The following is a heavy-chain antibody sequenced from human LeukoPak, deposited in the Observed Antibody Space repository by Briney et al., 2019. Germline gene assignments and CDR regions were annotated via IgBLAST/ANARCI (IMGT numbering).Heavy chain of an antibody. V-gene: IGHV3-30*03. CDR3: AGSTAMATIDY. D-gene: IGHD5-18*01. CDR2: ISSDGSDK. CDR1: GFTFSSYS. Sequence: GGSLRLSCTASGFTFSSYSMNWVRQAPGKGLEWVAVISSDGSDKYYADSVKGRFTISRDNSKNTLYLQMNSLRAEDTAVYYCAGSTAMATIDYWGQGTLVTVSS. J-gene: IGHJ4*02.